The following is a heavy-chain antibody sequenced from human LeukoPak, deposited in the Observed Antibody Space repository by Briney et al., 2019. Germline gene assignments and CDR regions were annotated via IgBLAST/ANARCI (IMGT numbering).Heavy chain of an antibody. CDR3: AKYAPPTTALTRFFDD. D-gene: IGHD4-17*01. CDR1: GFSFNNYA. Sequence: QPGGSLRLSCAASGFSFNNYAMVWVRQTPGKGLEWVSVIGGAGGDIHYADSVKDRFSISRDNSKNTLYLQMNSLRAEDTAVYYCAKYAPPTTALTRFFDDWGQGTLVTVPS. J-gene: IGHJ4*02. V-gene: IGHV3-23*01. CDR2: IGGAGGDI.